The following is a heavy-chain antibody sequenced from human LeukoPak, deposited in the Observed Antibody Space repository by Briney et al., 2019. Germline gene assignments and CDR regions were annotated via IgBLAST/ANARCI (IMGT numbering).Heavy chain of an antibody. J-gene: IGHJ4*02. V-gene: IGHV1-69*04. D-gene: IGHD1-26*01. CDR2: IIPILGIA. Sequence: GASVKVSCKASGGTFSSYAISWVRQAPGQGLEWMGRIIPILGIANYAQKFQGRVTITADKSTSTAYMELSSLRSEDTAVYYCARTSGSYYSSFDYWGQGTLVTVSS. CDR1: GGTFSSYA. CDR3: ARTSGSYYSSFDY.